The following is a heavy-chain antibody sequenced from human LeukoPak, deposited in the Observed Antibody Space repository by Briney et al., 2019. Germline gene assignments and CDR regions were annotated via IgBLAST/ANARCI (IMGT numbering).Heavy chain of an antibody. CDR1: GFTFSSYW. CDR2: INSDGSST. J-gene: IGHJ4*02. CDR3: VRGYLGPDY. V-gene: IGHV3-74*01. Sequence: GGSLRLSCAASGFTFSSYWMHWVRQAPGKGLVWVSRINSDGSSTSYADSVKGRFTISRDNAKNTLYLQMNSLSTDDTAVYYCVRGYLGPDYWGQGTLVTVTS. D-gene: IGHD3-9*01.